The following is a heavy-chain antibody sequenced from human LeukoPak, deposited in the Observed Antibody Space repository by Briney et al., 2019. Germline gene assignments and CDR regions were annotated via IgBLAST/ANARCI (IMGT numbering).Heavy chain of an antibody. V-gene: IGHV1-8*02. CDR1: GYSFTNYD. CDR3: ARGLGTYWGKDFLNWFDP. J-gene: IGHJ5*02. Sequence: RASVKVSCKASGYSFTNYDINWVRQAAGQGLEWMGWVNPNNGDAGFSQKFQGRVTLTSNTSLTTAYMELTSLTSEDTAVYYCARGLGTYWGKDFLNWFDPWGQGTLVTVSS. CDR2: VNPNNGDA. D-gene: IGHD7-27*01.